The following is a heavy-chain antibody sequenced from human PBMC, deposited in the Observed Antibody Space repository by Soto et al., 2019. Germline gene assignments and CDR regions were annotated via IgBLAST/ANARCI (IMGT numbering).Heavy chain of an antibody. Sequence: ASVKVSCKASGYTFTSYGISWVRQAPGQGLEWMGWISAYNGNTNYAQKLQGRVTMTTDTSTSTAYMELRSLRSDDTAVYYCARDLTDGGLRIPTSLTDYWGQGILVTVSS. J-gene: IGHJ4*02. D-gene: IGHD4-17*01. CDR1: GYTFTSYG. CDR3: ARDLTDGGLRIPTSLTDY. V-gene: IGHV1-18*01. CDR2: ISAYNGNT.